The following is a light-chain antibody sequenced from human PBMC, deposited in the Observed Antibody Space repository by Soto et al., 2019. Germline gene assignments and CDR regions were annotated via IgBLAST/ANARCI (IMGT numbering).Light chain of an antibody. CDR3: QQYNTWPPIT. V-gene: IGKV3-15*01. J-gene: IGKJ5*01. CDR1: QSVRSN. CDR2: GAS. Sequence: ESVFKQSPGTLSLSPGERATLSCRASQSVRSNLAWYQQKPGQAPRLLIYGASTRATGLPARFSGSGSGTDFTLTISSLQSQDFAVYYCQQYNTWPPITFGQGTRVEIK.